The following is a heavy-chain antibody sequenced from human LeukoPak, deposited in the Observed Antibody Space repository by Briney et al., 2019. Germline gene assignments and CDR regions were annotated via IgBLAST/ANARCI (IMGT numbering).Heavy chain of an antibody. J-gene: IGHJ4*02. Sequence: SETLSLTCTVSGASISSYYWSWIRQPPGEGLEWIGYIFYRGSTNYNPSLKSRVTISVDTSKNQFSLKLSSVTAADTAVYYCASGPYPAAGTDHQFDYWGQGILVSVFS. V-gene: IGHV4-59*01. D-gene: IGHD6-13*01. CDR3: ASGPYPAAGTDHQFDY. CDR2: IFYRGST. CDR1: GASISSYY.